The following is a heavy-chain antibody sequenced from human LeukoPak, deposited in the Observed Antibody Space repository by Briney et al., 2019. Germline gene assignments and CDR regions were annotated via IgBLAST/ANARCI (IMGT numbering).Heavy chain of an antibody. D-gene: IGHD3-22*01. CDR2: IYYSGST. CDR3: ARHKYYDSSGYRPHFDY. V-gene: IGHV4-39*01. J-gene: IGHJ4*02. CDR1: GGSISSSSYY. Sequence: SETLSLTCTVSGGSISSSSYYWGWIRQPPGKGLEWIGSIYYSGSTYYNPSLKSRVTISVDTSKNQFSLKLSSVTAADTAVYYCARHKYYDSSGYRPHFDYWGQGTLVTVSS.